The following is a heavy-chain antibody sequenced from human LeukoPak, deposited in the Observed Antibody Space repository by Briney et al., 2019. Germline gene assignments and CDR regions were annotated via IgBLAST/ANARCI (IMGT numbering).Heavy chain of an antibody. Sequence: ALVKVSCKASGGTFSSYAISWVRQAPGQGLEWMGGIIPIFGTANYAQKFQGRVTITTDESTSTAYMELSSLRSEDTAVYYCAREGEPYGGNSLQPGFDYWGQGTLVTVSS. V-gene: IGHV1-69*05. CDR1: GGTFSSYA. CDR2: IIPIFGTA. D-gene: IGHD4-23*01. CDR3: AREGEPYGGNSLQPGFDY. J-gene: IGHJ4*02.